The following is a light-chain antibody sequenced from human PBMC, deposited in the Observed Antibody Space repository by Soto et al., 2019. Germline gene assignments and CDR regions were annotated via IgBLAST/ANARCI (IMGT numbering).Light chain of an antibody. CDR2: AAS. J-gene: IGKJ4*01. V-gene: IGKV1-8*01. CDR1: QGISSY. Sequence: AIRMTQSPSSFSASTGDRVTITCRASQGISSYLAWYQQKPGKAPKLLIYAASTLQSGVPSRFSGSRSGTDFTLTSSCLQSEDFATYYCQQYYSYPLTFGGGTKVEIK. CDR3: QQYYSYPLT.